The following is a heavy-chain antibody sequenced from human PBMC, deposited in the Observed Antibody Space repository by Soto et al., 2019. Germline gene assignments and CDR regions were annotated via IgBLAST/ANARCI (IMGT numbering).Heavy chain of an antibody. CDR3: ARQYYYGSGSFPYYYYYMDV. Sequence: QVQLQQWGAGLLKPSETLSLTCAVYGGSFSGYYWSWIRQPPGKGLEWIGEINHSGSTNYNPSLKRRVTISVDTSKNQFSLKLSSVTAADTAVYYCARQYYYGSGSFPYYYYYMDVWGKGTTVTVSS. V-gene: IGHV4-34*01. CDR2: INHSGST. D-gene: IGHD3-10*01. CDR1: GGSFSGYY. J-gene: IGHJ6*03.